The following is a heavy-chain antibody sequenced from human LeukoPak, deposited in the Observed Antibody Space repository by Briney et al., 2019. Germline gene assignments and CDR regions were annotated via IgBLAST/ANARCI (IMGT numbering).Heavy chain of an antibody. CDR3: ARGRTYYYGSGTTKYYFDY. CDR1: GGSFSGYC. Sequence: SETLSLTCAVYGGSFSGYCWSWIRQPPGKGLEWIGEINHSGSTNYNPYLKSRVTISVDTSKNQFSLKLSSVTAADTAVYYCARGRTYYYGSGTTKYYFDYWGQGTLVTVSS. D-gene: IGHD3-10*01. CDR2: INHSGST. V-gene: IGHV4-34*01. J-gene: IGHJ4*02.